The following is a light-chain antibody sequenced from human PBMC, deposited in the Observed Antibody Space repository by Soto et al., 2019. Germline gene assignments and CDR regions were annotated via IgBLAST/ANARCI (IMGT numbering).Light chain of an antibody. CDR1: QSISSW. CDR2: DAF. Sequence: DIQMTQSPSTLSASVGDRVTITCRASQSISSWLAWYQQKPGKAPKLLIYDAFSLESGVPSRFSGSGSGTEFTLTISSPQPDDFATYYCQQYNSYWTCGQGTKVEIK. CDR3: QQYNSYWT. V-gene: IGKV1-5*01. J-gene: IGKJ1*01.